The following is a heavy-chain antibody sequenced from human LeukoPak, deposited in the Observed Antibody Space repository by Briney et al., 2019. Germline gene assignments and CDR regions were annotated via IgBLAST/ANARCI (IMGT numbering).Heavy chain of an antibody. CDR1: GGSFSGYY. D-gene: IGHD3-10*01. J-gene: IGHJ5*02. CDR2: IYYSGST. CDR3: ARFRVFYYYGSGSPRDWFDP. V-gene: IGHV4-59*01. Sequence: PETLSLTCAVYGGSFSGYYWSWIRQPPGKGLEWIGYIYYSGSTNYNPSLKSRVTISVDTSKNQFSLKLSSVTAADTAVYYCARFRVFYYYGSGSPRDWFDPWGQGTLVTVSS.